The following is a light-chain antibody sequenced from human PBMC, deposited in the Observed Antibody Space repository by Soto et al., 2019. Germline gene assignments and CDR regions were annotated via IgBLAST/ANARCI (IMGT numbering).Light chain of an antibody. CDR2: DTS. Sequence: EIVLTQSPGTLSLSPGERATLSCRASQTLSNSFIAWYQQKPGQAPRLLIYDTSSRATGVPDRYSASGSGTDFTLTSSRLEPEDFAVFFCQRYGTSEIIFGQGTRLEIK. CDR1: QTLSNSF. J-gene: IGKJ5*01. CDR3: QRYGTSEII. V-gene: IGKV3-20*01.